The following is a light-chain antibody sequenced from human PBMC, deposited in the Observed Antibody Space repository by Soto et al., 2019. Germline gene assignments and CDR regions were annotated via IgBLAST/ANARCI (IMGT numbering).Light chain of an antibody. CDR2: DAS. CDR3: QQRGDWPLYT. J-gene: IGKJ2*01. CDR1: QSVTTY. Sequence: EIVLTQSPATLSLSPGERATLSCRASQSVTTYLAWYQQKPGQAPRLLIYDASYSATGIPARFSGSGSGTDFTLTISSLEPEDFAVYYCQQRGDWPLYTFGQGTKLEIK. V-gene: IGKV3-11*01.